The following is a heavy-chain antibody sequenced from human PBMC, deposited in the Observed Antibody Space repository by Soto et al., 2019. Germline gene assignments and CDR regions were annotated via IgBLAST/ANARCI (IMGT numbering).Heavy chain of an antibody. D-gene: IGHD3-22*01. CDR2: IYYSGST. Sequence: PXETLSLTCTFSVGSISSGGYYCSWIRQHPWKGLEWIGYIYYSGSTYYNPSLKSRVTISVDTSKNQFSLKLSSVTAADTAVYYCARGVRDYYYDTSGYHGIDAFDIWGQGPKVNVPS. J-gene: IGHJ3*02. CDR3: ARGVRDYYYDTSGYHGIDAFDI. V-gene: IGHV4-31*03. CDR1: VGSISSGGYY.